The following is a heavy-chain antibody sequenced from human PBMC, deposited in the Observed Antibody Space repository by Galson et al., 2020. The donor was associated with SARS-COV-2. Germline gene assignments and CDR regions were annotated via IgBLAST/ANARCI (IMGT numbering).Heavy chain of an antibody. CDR2: LHRAGSTT. CDR1: GFTFSPYW. D-gene: IGHD3-10*01. V-gene: IGHV3-74*01. J-gene: IGHJ6*03. CDR3: ARESAVQGGYYMDV. Sequence: GGSLRLSCAASGFTFSPYWMPWVRQPPGKGLVWVSRLHRAGSTTTYADSVQGRFTISRDNAKNTLYLQMSSLRAEDAAVYYCARESAVQGGYYMDVWGKGTTVTVSS.